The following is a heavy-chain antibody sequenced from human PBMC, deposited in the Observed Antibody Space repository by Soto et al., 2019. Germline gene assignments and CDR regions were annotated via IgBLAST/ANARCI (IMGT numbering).Heavy chain of an antibody. D-gene: IGHD5-12*01. CDR2: ITSSSSNFT. J-gene: IGHJ4*02. V-gene: IGHV3-11*06. CDR1: GFAFSDYY. Sequence: VGSLRLSCEASGFAFSDYYMSWIRQAPGKGLEWVAYITSSSSNFTNYADSVRGRFTISRDNARNSVSLQMNSLRPEDTAVYYCVRDRGYSGYTFWGQGTQVTVSS. CDR3: VRDRGYSGYTF.